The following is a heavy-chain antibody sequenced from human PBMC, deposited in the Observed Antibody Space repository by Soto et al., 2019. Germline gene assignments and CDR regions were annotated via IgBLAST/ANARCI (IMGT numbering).Heavy chain of an antibody. CDR2: IYPGDSDT. V-gene: IGHV5-51*01. Sequence: EXLKICCKASDTXRWIGWVRQKPGKGLEWMGIIYPGDSDTKYSPSFQGQVTISVDKSISTAYLHWSSLKASDNATYYCARLVNYYFGMDVWGLGTTVTVSS. J-gene: IGHJ6*02. CDR3: ARLVNYYFGMDV. CDR1: DTXRW.